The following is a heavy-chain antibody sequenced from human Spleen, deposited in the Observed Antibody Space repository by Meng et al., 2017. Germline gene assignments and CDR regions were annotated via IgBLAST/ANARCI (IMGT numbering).Heavy chain of an antibody. CDR3: ARDEDISAAGKLFGDY. Sequence: VELVPSGAEVKTPGAPVKVSCKASGYTFPDYWLHWVRRAPGQGLEWMGRINPKSGDTHYAQRFQGRVTMTGDTSIRTAYMELSGLRSDDTAMYYCARDEDISAAGKLFGDYWGQGTLVTVSS. J-gene: IGHJ4*02. CDR1: GYTFPDYW. V-gene: IGHV1-2*02. CDR2: INPKSGDT. D-gene: IGHD6-13*01.